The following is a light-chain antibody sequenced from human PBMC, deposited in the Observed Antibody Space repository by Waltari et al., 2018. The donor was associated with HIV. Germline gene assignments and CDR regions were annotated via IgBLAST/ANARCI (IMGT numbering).Light chain of an antibody. CDR3: QTWDTGIQV. CDR1: SGHNNYA. V-gene: IGLV4-69*01. J-gene: IGLJ3*02. Sequence: QVVLTQSPSASASLGASVKLTCTLSSGHNNYAIAWHQQQPEKGPRYLMRVGTNGSHIKGDGVPDRFSSSRSGTGRCLLISSLQSEDEADYYCQTWDTGIQVFGGGTKLTVL. CDR2: VGTNGSH.